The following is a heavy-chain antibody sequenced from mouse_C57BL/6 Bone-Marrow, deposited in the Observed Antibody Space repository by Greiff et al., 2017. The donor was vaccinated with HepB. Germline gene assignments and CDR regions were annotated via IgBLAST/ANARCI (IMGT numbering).Heavy chain of an antibody. D-gene: IGHD1-1*01. J-gene: IGHJ2*01. CDR1: GYAFTNYL. Sequence: VQLQQSGAELVRPGPSVKVSCKASGYAFTNYLIEWVKQRPGQGLEWIGVINPGSGGTNYNEKFKGKATLTADKSSSTAYMQLSSLTSEDSAVYFCARESYYYGSPFDYWGQGTTLTVSS. V-gene: IGHV1-54*01. CDR3: ARESYYYGSPFDY. CDR2: INPGSGGT.